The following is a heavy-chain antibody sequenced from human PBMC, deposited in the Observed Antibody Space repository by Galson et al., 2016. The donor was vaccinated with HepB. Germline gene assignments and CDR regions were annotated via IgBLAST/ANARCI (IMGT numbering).Heavy chain of an antibody. CDR2: ISATSFYV. D-gene: IGHD1-26*01. V-gene: IGHV3-21*01. CDR3: ARDSFSYSGDYFRGYNAFDF. J-gene: IGHJ3*01. CDR1: GFTTSTYT. Sequence: SLRLSCAASGFTTSTYTLNWVRQAPGKGLEWVSSISATSFYVYYAGSLKGRFTISRDNAKNSLFLQMSDLRADDTAVYYCARDSFSYSGDYFRGYNAFDFWGRGTLVTASS.